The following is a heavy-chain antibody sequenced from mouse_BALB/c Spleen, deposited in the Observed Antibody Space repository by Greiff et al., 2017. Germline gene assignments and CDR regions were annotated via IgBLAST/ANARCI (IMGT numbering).Heavy chain of an antibody. CDR1: GYTFTDYN. D-gene: IGHD2-1*01. Sequence: EVQLQQSGPELVKPGASVKISCKASGYTFTDYNMHWVKQSHGKSLEWIGYIYPYNGGTGYNQKFKSKATLTVDNSSSTAYMELRSLTSEDSAVYYCARSGGNYGGFYYYAMDYWGQGTSVTVSS. V-gene: IGHV1S29*02. CDR3: ARSGGNYGGFYYYAMDY. CDR2: IYPYNGGT. J-gene: IGHJ4*01.